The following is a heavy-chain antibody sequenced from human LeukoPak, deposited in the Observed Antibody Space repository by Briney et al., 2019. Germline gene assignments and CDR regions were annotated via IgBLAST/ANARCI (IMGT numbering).Heavy chain of an antibody. Sequence: GGSLRLSCAASGLIVSSNYMTWVRQAPGKGLEWVSIIHTNGNTYYADSVKGRFTISRDNSKNTLYLQMNSLRTEDTAVYYCASSRTAASSNWFDPWGQGTLVTVSS. V-gene: IGHV3-53*01. CDR2: IHTNGNT. CDR3: ASSRTAASSNWFDP. CDR1: GLIVSSNY. D-gene: IGHD6-13*01. J-gene: IGHJ5*02.